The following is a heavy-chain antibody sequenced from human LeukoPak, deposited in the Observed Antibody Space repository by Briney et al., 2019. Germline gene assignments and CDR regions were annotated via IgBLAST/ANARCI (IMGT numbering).Heavy chain of an antibody. J-gene: IGHJ4*02. Sequence: GGSLRLSCAASGFTFSTYSMNWVRQAPGKGLEWVSYISSSSSAMYYADSVKGRFTISRDNAKNSLYLQMNSLRDEDTAVYYCARDRLRSGGAADRGQGTLVTVSS. D-gene: IGHD2-8*02. CDR3: ARDRLRSGGAAD. V-gene: IGHV3-48*02. CDR1: GFTFSTYS. CDR2: ISSSSSAM.